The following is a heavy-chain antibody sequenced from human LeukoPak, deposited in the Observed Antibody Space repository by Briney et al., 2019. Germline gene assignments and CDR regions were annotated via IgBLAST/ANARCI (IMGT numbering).Heavy chain of an antibody. Sequence: SETLSLTCTVSGGSISNYYWNWIRQPPGKGLEWIGYIYRGGSTTYNPSLKSRVTISVDTSKNQFSLKLSSVTAADTAVYYCARGGSSSIQDAFDIWGQGTMVTVSS. CDR1: GGSISNYY. D-gene: IGHD2-15*01. V-gene: IGHV4-59*08. CDR2: IYRGGST. CDR3: ARGGSSSIQDAFDI. J-gene: IGHJ3*02.